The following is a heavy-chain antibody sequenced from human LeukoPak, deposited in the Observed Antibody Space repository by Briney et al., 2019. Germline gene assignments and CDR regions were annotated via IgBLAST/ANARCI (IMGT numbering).Heavy chain of an antibody. Sequence: GGSLRLSCSASVLTFSSYAMSWGRRARGKGLGWVAAVRGRGGGTSHAHCVRGRFTIYRDNTNNPLYLQMNSLRADDTAVYCCAKDLTLLWFGEFPIPYWGQGTLVTVSS. V-gene: IGHV3-23*01. J-gene: IGHJ4*02. D-gene: IGHD3-10*01. CDR1: VLTFSSYA. CDR2: VRGRGGGT. CDR3: AKDLTLLWFGEFPIPY.